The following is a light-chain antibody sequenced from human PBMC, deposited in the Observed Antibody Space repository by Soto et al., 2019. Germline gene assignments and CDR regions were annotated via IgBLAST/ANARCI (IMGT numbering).Light chain of an antibody. CDR3: QQYGSSPPT. CDR2: GAS. J-gene: IGKJ1*01. V-gene: IGKV3-20*01. CDR1: QSGSSSY. Sequence: EILWPRSRGTLSFSPGERATLSSRASQSGSSSYLAWYQQKPGQAPRLLIYGASSRATGIPDRFSGSGSGTDFTLTISRLEPEDFAVYYCQQYGSSPPTFGQGTKVDIK.